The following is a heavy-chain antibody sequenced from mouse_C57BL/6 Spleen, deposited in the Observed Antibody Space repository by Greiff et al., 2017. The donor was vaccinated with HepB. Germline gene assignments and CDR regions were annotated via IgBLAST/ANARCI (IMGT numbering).Heavy chain of an antibody. J-gene: IGHJ4*01. CDR1: GFTFSDYG. CDR3: AIHYYAMDY. Sequence: EVKLVESGGGLVKPGGSLKLSCAASGFTFSDYGMHWVRQAPEKGLEWVAYISSGSSTIYYADTVKGRFTISRDTAKNTLFLQMTSLRSEDTAMYYCAIHYYAMDYWGQGTTVTVSS. CDR2: ISSGSSTI. V-gene: IGHV5-17*01.